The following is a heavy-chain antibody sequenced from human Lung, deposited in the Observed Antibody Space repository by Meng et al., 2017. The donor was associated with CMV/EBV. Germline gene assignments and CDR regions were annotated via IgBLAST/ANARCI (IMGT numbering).Heavy chain of an antibody. J-gene: IGHJ1*01. D-gene: IGHD3-10*01. CDR2: IPHRGSS. CDR3: LRRSGGSV. V-gene: IGHV4-4*02. Sequence: QVPLRESGPALVTPSEPLSLTCAVSGDSITNHNWWAWVRQPPGKGLEWIGEIPHRGSSAYNPSLKSRVSMSIDKSKNQFSLKLTSVTAADTAVYHCLRRSGGSVWGQGTLVTVSS. CDR1: GDSITNHNW.